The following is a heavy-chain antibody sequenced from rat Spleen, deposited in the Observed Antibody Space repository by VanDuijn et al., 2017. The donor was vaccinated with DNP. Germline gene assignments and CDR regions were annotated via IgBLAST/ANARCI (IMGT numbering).Heavy chain of an antibody. CDR1: GFTFSNYV. Sequence: EVQLVESGGDPVQPGRSLKLSCTASGFTFSNYVMAWVRQAPTEGLEWVASITNTGGSTYYPDSVKGRFTISRDNAKSTLYLQMNSLRSEDTVTYYCTTDLYSGGPDWYFDYWGQGVMVTVST. CDR3: TTDLYSGGPDWYFDY. D-gene: IGHD1-1*01. CDR2: ITNTGGST. V-gene: IGHV5-27*01. J-gene: IGHJ2*01.